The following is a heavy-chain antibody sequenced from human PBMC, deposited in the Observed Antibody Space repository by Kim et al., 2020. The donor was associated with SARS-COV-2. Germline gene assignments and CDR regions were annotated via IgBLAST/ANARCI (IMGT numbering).Heavy chain of an antibody. Sequence: GGSLRLSCAASGFTFSSYGIHWVRQAPGKGLEWVAVISYDGDNKYYADSVKGRFTISRDNSKNTLYLQMNSLRTEDTAVYYCAKDLGIVVLTDPSFDYWGQGTLVTVSS. CDR3: AKDLGIVVLTDPSFDY. CDR1: GFTFSSYG. V-gene: IGHV3-30*18. D-gene: IGHD2-2*01. J-gene: IGHJ4*02. CDR2: ISYDGDNK.